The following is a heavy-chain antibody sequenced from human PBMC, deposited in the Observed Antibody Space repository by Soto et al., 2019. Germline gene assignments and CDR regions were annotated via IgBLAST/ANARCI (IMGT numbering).Heavy chain of an antibody. D-gene: IGHD3-3*01. Sequence: VQLLESGGGLVQPGGSLRLSCAASGFIFSSYAMNWVRLAPGKGLEWVSTISGSGGNTYYADSVKGRFTISRDNSKNTLYLQMNSLRAEDTAIYYCAKDFNFWSGGYYYGMDVWGQGTTVTVSS. V-gene: IGHV3-23*01. J-gene: IGHJ6*02. CDR1: GFIFSSYA. CDR2: ISGSGGNT. CDR3: AKDFNFWSGGYYYGMDV.